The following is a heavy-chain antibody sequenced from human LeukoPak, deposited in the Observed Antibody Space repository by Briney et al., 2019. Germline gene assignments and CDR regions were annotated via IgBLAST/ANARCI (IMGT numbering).Heavy chain of an antibody. CDR3: ARDRYRKDGYNYIGY. CDR2: INPNNGGT. D-gene: IGHD5-24*01. Sequence: ASVKVSCKASGYTFTGYYMHWVRQAPGQGLEWMGWINPNNGGTNYAQKFQGRVTMTRDTSISTAYMELSRLRSDDTAVYYCARDRYRKDGYNYIGYWGQGTLVTVSS. CDR1: GYTFTGYY. J-gene: IGHJ4*02. V-gene: IGHV1-2*02.